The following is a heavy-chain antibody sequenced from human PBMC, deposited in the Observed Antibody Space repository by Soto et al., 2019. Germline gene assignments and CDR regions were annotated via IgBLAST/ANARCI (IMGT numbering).Heavy chain of an antibody. CDR3: ARTYDYVWGSYRSSWFDP. V-gene: IGHV1-69*01. Sequence: QVQLVQSGAEVKKPGSSVKVSCKASGGTFSSYAISWVRQAPGQGLEWMGGIIPIFGTANYAQKFQGRVTSTADESTSTAYMELSSLRSEDTAVYYCARTYDYVWGSYRSSWFDPWGQGTLVTVSS. CDR2: IIPIFGTA. J-gene: IGHJ5*02. D-gene: IGHD3-16*02. CDR1: GGTFSSYA.